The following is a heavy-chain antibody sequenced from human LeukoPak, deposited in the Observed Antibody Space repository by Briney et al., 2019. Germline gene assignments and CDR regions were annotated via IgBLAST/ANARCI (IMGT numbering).Heavy chain of an antibody. CDR1: GFTFSTSV. CDR2: INHSGST. CDR3: AAGSGSYSRFHY. J-gene: IGHJ4*02. Sequence: PGGSLRLSCAASGFTFSTSVMHWVRQPPGKGLEWIGEINHSGSTNYNPSLKSRVTISVDTSKNQFSLRLSSVTAADTAVYYCAAGSGSYSRFHYWGQGTLVTVSS. D-gene: IGHD3-10*01. V-gene: IGHV4-34*08.